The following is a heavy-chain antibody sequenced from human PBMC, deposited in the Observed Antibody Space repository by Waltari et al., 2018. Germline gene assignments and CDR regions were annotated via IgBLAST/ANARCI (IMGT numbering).Heavy chain of an antibody. CDR3: ARQQQLEDLWNGAFDI. CDR1: GYSISSGYY. J-gene: IGHJ3*02. V-gene: IGHV4-38-2*01. D-gene: IGHD6-13*01. Sequence: QVQLQESGPGLVKPSETLSLTCAVSGYSISSGYYWGWIRQPPGKGLEWIGSIYHSGGTYYNPSLKSRVTISVDTSKNQFSLKLSSVTAADTAVYYCARQQQLEDLWNGAFDIWGQGTMVTVSS. CDR2: IYHSGGT.